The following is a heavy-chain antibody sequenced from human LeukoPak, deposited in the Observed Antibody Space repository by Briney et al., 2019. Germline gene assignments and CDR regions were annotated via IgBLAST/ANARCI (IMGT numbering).Heavy chain of an antibody. Sequence: PGGSLRLSCAASGFTFSSYRMRWVRQAPGKGLVWVSRINSGGSSTNYADSVKGRFTISRDNDKNTLYLQVKSLRAEDTAVYYCATGPSGWGSLDSWGQGTLVTVSS. J-gene: IGHJ4*02. CDR3: ATGPSGWGSLDS. CDR1: GFTFSSYR. D-gene: IGHD7-27*01. V-gene: IGHV3-74*01. CDR2: INSGGSST.